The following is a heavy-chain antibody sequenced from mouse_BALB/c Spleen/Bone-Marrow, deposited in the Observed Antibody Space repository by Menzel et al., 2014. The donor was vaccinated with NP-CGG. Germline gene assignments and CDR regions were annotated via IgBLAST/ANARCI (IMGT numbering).Heavy chain of an antibody. CDR1: GFSLTGYG. CDR3: ARGNYGSSLYAMDY. D-gene: IGHD1-1*01. Sequence: VQLVESGPGLVAPSQSLSITCTVSGFSLTGYGVNWVRQPPGKGLEWLGMIWGDGSTDYNSALKSRLSISKDNSKSQVFLKMNSLQPDDTARYYCARGNYGSSLYAMDYWGQGTSVTVSS. CDR2: IWGDGST. V-gene: IGHV2-6-7*01. J-gene: IGHJ4*01.